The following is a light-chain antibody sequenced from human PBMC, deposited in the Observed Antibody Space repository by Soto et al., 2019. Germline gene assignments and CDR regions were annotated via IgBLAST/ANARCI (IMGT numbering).Light chain of an antibody. V-gene: IGKV3D-20*01. Sequence: DIVLTQSPATLSLSPGERVTLSCGASQSISNSYLAWYQHKPGVAPRLLISDASTRATGIPDRFSGSGSGTDFTLTISSLEPEDFAVYYCHQYGGSLPYTFGQGTKLEIK. CDR3: HQYGGSLPYT. CDR2: DAS. CDR1: QSISNSY. J-gene: IGKJ2*01.